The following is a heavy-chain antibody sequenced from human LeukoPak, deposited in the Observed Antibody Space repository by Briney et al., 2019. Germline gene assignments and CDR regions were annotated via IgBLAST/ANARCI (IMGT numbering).Heavy chain of an antibody. D-gene: IGHD2-15*01. V-gene: IGHV4-31*03. CDR3: ARVAHGLHDY. CDR1: GGSISSGGYY. CDR2: IYYSGST. Sequence: SETLSLTCTVSGGSISSGGYYWRWIRQHPGTGLEWIGYIYYSGSTYYNPSLKSRVTISVDTSKNQFSLKLSSVTAADTAVYYCARVAHGLHDYWGQGTLVTVSS. J-gene: IGHJ4*02.